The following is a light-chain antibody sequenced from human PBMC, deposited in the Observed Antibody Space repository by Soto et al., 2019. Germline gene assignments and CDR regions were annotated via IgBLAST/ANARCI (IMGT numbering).Light chain of an antibody. CDR1: QSISSW. V-gene: IGKV1-5*03. J-gene: IGKJ4*01. CDR2: KPS. Sequence: DIQMTQSPSTLSASVGDRVTITCRASQSISSWLAWYQQKPGKAPNLLIYKPSTLQSGAPSRFTGSGSETGFTLTIRSLQTDDVAPSYGQPYDSYSLTFGGGTKVEIK. CDR3: QPYDSYSLT.